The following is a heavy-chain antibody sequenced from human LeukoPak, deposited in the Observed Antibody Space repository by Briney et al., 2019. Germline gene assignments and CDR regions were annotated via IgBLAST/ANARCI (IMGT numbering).Heavy chain of an antibody. CDR3: TRDLTPGDVAVAGSVY. Sequence: GGSLRLSCTASGFTFGDYAMSWFRQAPGKGLEWVGFIRSKAYGGTTEYAASVKGRFTISRDDSKSIAYLQMNSLKTEDTAVYYCTRDLTPGDVAVAGSVYWGQGTLVTVSS. D-gene: IGHD6-19*01. V-gene: IGHV3-49*03. CDR2: IRSKAYGGTT. J-gene: IGHJ4*02. CDR1: GFTFGDYA.